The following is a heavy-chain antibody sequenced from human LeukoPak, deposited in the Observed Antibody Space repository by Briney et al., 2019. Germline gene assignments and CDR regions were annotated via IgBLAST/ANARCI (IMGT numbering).Heavy chain of an antibody. CDR3: AKSRLPYDSSGYYSFDY. J-gene: IGHJ4*02. V-gene: IGHV3-23*01. CDR1: GLTFTTYA. Sequence: GGPLRLSCAAAGLTFTTYAMSWLRQAPGKALEWVSSMSGSGGNYADAVKGRSTISRDNSKNTLYLKMNSLRAEDTAVYYCAKSRLPYDSSGYYSFDYWGQGTLVTVSS. D-gene: IGHD3-22*01. CDR2: MSGSGG.